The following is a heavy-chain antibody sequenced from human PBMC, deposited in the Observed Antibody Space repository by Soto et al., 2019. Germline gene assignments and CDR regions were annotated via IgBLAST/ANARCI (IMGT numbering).Heavy chain of an antibody. CDR1: GGSISSGDYY. J-gene: IGHJ6*02. Sequence: SETLSLTCTAYGGSISSGDYYWSSIRQPPGKGLEWIGYIYYSGSTYYNPSLKSRVTISVDTSKNQFSLKLSSVTAADTAVYYCARDNILGILYGGMDVWGQGTAVTVSS. CDR2: IYYSGST. D-gene: IGHD3-3*01. V-gene: IGHV4-30-4*01. CDR3: ARDNILGILYGGMDV.